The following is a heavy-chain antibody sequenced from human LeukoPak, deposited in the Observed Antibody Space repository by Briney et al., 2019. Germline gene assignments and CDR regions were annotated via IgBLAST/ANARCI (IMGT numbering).Heavy chain of an antibody. CDR2: ISSSGST. J-gene: IGHJ3*02. CDR3: ARGPYSYDSSGAFDI. V-gene: IGHV4-61*02. D-gene: IGHD3-22*01. CDR1: GDSISSGDYY. Sequence: SETLSLTCTVSGDSISSGDYYWSWIRQPAGKGLEWIGRISSSGSTNYNPSLKSRVTISVDPSKNQFSLKLSSVTAADTAVYFCARGPYSYDSSGAFDIWGQGTMVTVSS.